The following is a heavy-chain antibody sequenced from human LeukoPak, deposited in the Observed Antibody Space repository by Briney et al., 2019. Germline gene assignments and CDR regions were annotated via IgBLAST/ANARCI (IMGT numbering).Heavy chain of an antibody. V-gene: IGHV3-23*01. CDR3: VKGSGGSCYSTGDN. CDR1: GFSFSSYA. J-gene: IGHJ4*02. CDR2: ICGADFTT. D-gene: IGHD2-15*01. Sequence: PGGSLRLSCAASGFSFSSYAMSWVRQAPGKGLEWVSVICGADFTTYYGDSVKGRFTIARDSSKNTLYLQMDSLRAEDTAVYYCVKGSGGSCYSTGDNWGQGTLVTVSS.